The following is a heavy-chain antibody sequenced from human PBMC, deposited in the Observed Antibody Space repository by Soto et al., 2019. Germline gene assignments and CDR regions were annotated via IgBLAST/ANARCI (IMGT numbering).Heavy chain of an antibody. CDR2: IDASSTHI. Sequence: GVPQRLCCAASGVSFSTYNGNCVRQAPGKGLEWVSSIDASSTHIYYADSVKGRFTISRDNGKSSLYLQMDSLRAEDTALYYCVRQQYDFLVDPWGQGTLVTVSS. J-gene: IGHJ5*02. CDR1: GVSFSTYN. V-gene: IGHV3-21*01. D-gene: IGHD3-16*01. CDR3: VRQQYDFLVDP.